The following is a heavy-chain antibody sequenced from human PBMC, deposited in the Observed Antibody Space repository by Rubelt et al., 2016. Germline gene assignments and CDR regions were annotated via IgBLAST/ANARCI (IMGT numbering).Heavy chain of an antibody. Sequence: QVQLQESGPGLVKPSETLSLTCTVSGGSISSYYWSWVRQPPGKGLEWIGYIYYSGSTNYNPSLKSRVTMSVDTSKNQFSLKLSSVTAADTAVYYCARLGYQTYWYFDLWGRGTLVTVSS. J-gene: IGHJ2*01. D-gene: IGHD5-12*01. CDR1: GGSISSYY. CDR2: IYYSGST. CDR3: ARLGYQTYWYFDL. V-gene: IGHV4-59*01.